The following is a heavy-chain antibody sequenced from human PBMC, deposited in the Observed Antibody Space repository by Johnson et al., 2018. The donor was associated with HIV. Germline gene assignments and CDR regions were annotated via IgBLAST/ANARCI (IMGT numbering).Heavy chain of an antibody. D-gene: IGHD2-8*02. CDR3: ARDDCTAGICYNAFDI. CDR1: GFTFSRYW. J-gene: IGHJ3*02. CDR2: INQDGSEK. V-gene: IGHV3-7*04. Sequence: VQLVESGGGVVQPGGSLRLSCAASGFTFSRYWMGWVRQAPGEGLEWVANINQDGSEKNYVDSVKGRFAISRGNAKNSLYLQINSLRAEDTAVYYCARDDCTAGICYNAFDIWGQGTMVTVSS.